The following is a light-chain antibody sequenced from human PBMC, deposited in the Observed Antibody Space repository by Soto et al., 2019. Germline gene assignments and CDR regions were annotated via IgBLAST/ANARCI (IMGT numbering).Light chain of an antibody. J-gene: IGKJ1*01. CDR2: GAS. Sequence: EIVLTQSPGALSLSPGERATLSCGASQSVSSSYLAWYQQKPGQAPGLLIYGASTRATGIPDRFSGSGSGTDFTLTISRLEPEDLAAYYYQQYGSSPRTFGQGTKVDIK. V-gene: IGKV3-20*01. CDR3: QQYGSSPRT. CDR1: QSVSSSY.